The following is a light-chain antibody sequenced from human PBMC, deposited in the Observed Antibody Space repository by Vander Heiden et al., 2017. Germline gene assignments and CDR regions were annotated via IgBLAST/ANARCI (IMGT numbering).Light chain of an antibody. Sequence: AIQMTQSPSSLSASVGDRVTISCRASQGIRNDLAWYQQKPGKAPKLLIFAASTLQSGVPSRFSGSGSGTDITLTISSLQPEDFATYYCLHDFNYPRTFGQGTKVDI. CDR1: QGIRND. J-gene: IGKJ1*01. CDR2: AAS. CDR3: LHDFNYPRT. V-gene: IGKV1-6*01.